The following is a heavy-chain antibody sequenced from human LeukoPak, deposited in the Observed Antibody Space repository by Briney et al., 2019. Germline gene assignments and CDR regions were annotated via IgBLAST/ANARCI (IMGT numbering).Heavy chain of an antibody. Sequence: SETLSLTCAVYGGSFSGYYWSWIRQPPGKGLEWIGRIYSSGSTNYNPSLKSRVTMSVDTSKNQFSLKLRSVTAADTAVYYCTTIEYSSSIVYWGQGTLVTVSS. V-gene: IGHV4-59*10. D-gene: IGHD6-6*01. CDR2: IYSSGST. CDR1: GGSFSGYY. CDR3: TTIEYSSSIVY. J-gene: IGHJ4*02.